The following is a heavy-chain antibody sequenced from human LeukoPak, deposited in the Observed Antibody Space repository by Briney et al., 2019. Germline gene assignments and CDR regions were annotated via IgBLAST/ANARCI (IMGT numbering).Heavy chain of an antibody. V-gene: IGHV4-59*01. J-gene: IGHJ4*02. Sequence: SETLSLTCTVSGGSISSYYWSWIRQPPGKGLEWIGYIYYSGSTNYNPSLKSRVTISVDTSKNQFSLKLSSVTAADTAVYYCARDTDGTATFDYWGQGTPVTVSS. CDR1: GGSISSYY. CDR2: IYYSGST. CDR3: ARDTDGTATFDY. D-gene: IGHD5-18*01.